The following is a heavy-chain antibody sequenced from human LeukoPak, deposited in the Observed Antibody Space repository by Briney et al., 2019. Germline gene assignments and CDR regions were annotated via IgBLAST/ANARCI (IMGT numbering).Heavy chain of an antibody. CDR2: ITPNSGGT. CDR1: GYTFTGYY. J-gene: IGHJ4*02. Sequence: ASVKVSCKASGYTFTGYYMHLVRQAPGQGLEWKGWITPNSGGTNYAQKFQGRVTMTRYMSISTAYMELSRLRSDDTAVYYCSRGRTRIKQDIAVAGTWGQGTLVAVSS. D-gene: IGHD6-19*01. V-gene: IGHV1-2*02. CDR3: SRGRTRIKQDIAVAGT.